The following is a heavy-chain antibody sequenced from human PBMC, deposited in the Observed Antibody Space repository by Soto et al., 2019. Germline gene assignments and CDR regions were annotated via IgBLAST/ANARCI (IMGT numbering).Heavy chain of an antibody. CDR1: GGSISSYY. V-gene: IGHV4-59*01. J-gene: IGHJ4*02. D-gene: IGHD3-22*01. CDR2: IYYRGST. CDR3: ARGEYYDSSGYFVDY. Sequence: SETLSLTCTVSGGSISSYYWSWIRQPPGKGLEWIGYIYYRGSTNYNPSLKSRVTISVDTSKNQFSLKLSSVTAADTAVYYCARGEYYDSSGYFVDYWGQGTLVTVSS.